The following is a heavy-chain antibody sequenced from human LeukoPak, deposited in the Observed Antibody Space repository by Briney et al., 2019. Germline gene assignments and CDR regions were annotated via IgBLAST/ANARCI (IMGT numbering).Heavy chain of an antibody. V-gene: IGHV3-74*01. D-gene: IGHD5-12*01. CDR1: GFTFSSYW. J-gene: IGHJ5*02. CDR2: INSAGSST. CDR3: ARELYSGYDLPFDP. Sequence: GGSLRLSCAASGFTFSSYWMHWVRQAPGKGLVWVSRINSAGSSTSYADSVKGRFTISRDNAKNTLYLQMNSLRAEDTAVYYCARELYSGYDLPFDPWGQGTLVTVSS.